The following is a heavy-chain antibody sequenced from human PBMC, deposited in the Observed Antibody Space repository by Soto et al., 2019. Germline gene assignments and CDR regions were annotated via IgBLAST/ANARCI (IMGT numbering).Heavy chain of an antibody. CDR3: ARGNWNYVFLEY. D-gene: IGHD1-7*01. V-gene: IGHV1-69*13. CDR2: IIPIFGTA. J-gene: IGHJ4*02. Sequence: SVKVSCKASGGTFSSYAISWVRQAPGQGLEWMGGIIPIFGTANYAQKFQGRVTITADESTSTAYMELGSLRSEDTAVYYCARGNWNYVFLEYWGQGTLVTVSS. CDR1: GGTFSSYA.